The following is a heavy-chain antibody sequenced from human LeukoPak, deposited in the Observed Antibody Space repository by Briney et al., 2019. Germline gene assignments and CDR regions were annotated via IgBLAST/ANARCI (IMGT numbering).Heavy chain of an antibody. CDR1: GFTFSSYG. V-gene: IGHV3-30*18. J-gene: IGHJ4*02. CDR3: AKAKGDYFDY. Sequence: GGSLRLSCAASGFTFSSYGMHWVRQAPGKGLEWVAVISYDGSNKYYADSVKGRFTTSRDNSKNTLYLQMNSLRAEDTAVYYCAKAKGDYFDYWGQGTLVTVSS. CDR2: ISYDGSNK. D-gene: IGHD3-16*01.